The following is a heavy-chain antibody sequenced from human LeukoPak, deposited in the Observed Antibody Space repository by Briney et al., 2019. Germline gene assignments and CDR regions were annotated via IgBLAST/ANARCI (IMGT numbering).Heavy chain of an antibody. J-gene: IGHJ4*02. CDR1: GFTFSNYA. D-gene: IGHD5-18*01. CDR2: TSGSGGST. V-gene: IGHV3-23*01. CDR3: AKDGGYSYSLRNYFDY. Sequence: GGSLRLSCAASGFTFSNYAMSWVRQAPGKGLEWVSATSGSGGSTYYADSVKGRFTISRDNSKNTLYLQMNSLRAEDTAVYYCAKDGGYSYSLRNYFDYWGQGTLVTVSS.